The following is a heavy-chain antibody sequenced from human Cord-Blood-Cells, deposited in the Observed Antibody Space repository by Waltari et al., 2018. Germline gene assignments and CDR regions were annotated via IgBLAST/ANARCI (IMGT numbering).Heavy chain of an antibody. V-gene: IGHV4-34*01. CDR3: ARVYPGDY. CDR1: GGSFSGYY. D-gene: IGHD2-2*02. J-gene: IGHJ4*02. Sequence: QVQLQQWGAGLLKPSETLSLTCAVYGGSFSGYYWSWIRQPPGKGLEWIGEINHSGSTKSNPSVKSRVTRSVDMSKTQFSLKLSSVTAADTAVYYCARVYPGDYWGQGTLVTVSS. CDR2: INHSGST.